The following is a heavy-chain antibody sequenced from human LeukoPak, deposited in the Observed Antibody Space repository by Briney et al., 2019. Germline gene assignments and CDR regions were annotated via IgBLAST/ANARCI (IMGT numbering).Heavy chain of an antibody. CDR1: VGSVCSYY. Sequence: SETLSLTCTVSVGSVCSYYWNCIRHPAGRGGECSGRTSSSGSTNYNPSLKSRVTMTVNTSKTQYSLKVTSVTAADTAVYYCAREGDGYLYFDYWGQGTLITVSS. CDR2: TSSSGST. J-gene: IGHJ4*02. D-gene: IGHD5-24*01. V-gene: IGHV4-4*07. CDR3: AREGDGYLYFDY.